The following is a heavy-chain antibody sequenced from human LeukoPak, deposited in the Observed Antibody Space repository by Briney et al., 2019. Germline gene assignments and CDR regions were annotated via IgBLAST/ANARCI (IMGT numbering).Heavy chain of an antibody. CDR1: GGTFSSYA. V-gene: IGHV1-69*13. Sequence: VASVKVSCKASGGTFSSYAISWVRQAPGQGLEWMGGIIPIFGTANYAQKFQGRVTITADEPASTAYMELSSLRSEDTAVYYCARGRVPAASRFDPWGQGTLVTVSS. CDR2: IIPIFGTA. J-gene: IGHJ5*02. CDR3: ARGRVPAASRFDP. D-gene: IGHD2-2*01.